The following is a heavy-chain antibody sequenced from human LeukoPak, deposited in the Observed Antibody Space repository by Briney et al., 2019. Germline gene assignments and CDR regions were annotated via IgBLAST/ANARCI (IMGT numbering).Heavy chain of an antibody. CDR3: ARDYSSGWLGKGAY. D-gene: IGHD6-19*01. J-gene: IGHJ4*02. Sequence: MSGGSLRLACSGSGFTFRSYTMTWVRQAPGKGLEWVSSIDGDGTLKYYADSLKGRFTISRDNANNSVYLRMNTLTADDSGLYFCARDYSSGWLGKGAYWGQGTRVLVSS. V-gene: IGHV3-21*06. CDR2: IDGDGTLK. CDR1: GFTFRSYT.